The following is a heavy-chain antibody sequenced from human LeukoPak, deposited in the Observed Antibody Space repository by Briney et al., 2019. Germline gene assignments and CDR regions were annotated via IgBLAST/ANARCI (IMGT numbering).Heavy chain of an antibody. CDR2: ISSSGSAI. V-gene: IGHV3-11*04. CDR3: ARSRPSRYCSGGSCTHHAFDI. CDR1: GFTFSDYY. Sequence: GGSLRLSCAASGFTFSDYYMSWIRQAPGKGLEWVSYISSSGSAIYYADSVKGRFTISRDNAKNSLYLQMNSLRAEDTAVYYCARSRPSRYCSGGSCTHHAFDIWGQGTMVTVSS. J-gene: IGHJ3*02. D-gene: IGHD2-15*01.